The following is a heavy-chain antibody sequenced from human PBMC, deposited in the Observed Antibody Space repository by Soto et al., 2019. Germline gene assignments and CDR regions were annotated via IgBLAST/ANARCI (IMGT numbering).Heavy chain of an antibody. J-gene: IGHJ6*02. CDR2: IYYSGST. Sequence: SETLSLTCTVSGGSISSYYWSWIRQPPGKGLEWIGYIYYSGSTNYNPSLKSRVTISVDTSKNQFSLKLSSVTAADTAVYYCARGTVTRIYYGMDVWGQGTTVTVS. CDR3: ARGTVTRIYYGMDV. CDR1: GGSISSYY. V-gene: IGHV4-59*01. D-gene: IGHD4-4*01.